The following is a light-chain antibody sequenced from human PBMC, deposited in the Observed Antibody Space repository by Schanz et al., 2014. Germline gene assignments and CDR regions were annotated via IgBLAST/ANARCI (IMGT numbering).Light chain of an antibody. CDR2: EVV. J-gene: IGLJ3*02. V-gene: IGLV2-11*01. CDR1: SSDVGAYNY. CDR3: AAWDDSLDGWA. Sequence: QSVLTQPRSVSGSPGQSVTISCTGTSSDVGAYNYVSWYQQHPGKAPKLILFEVVKRPTGVPARFSGSKSGTSASLAISGLQSEDETDYYCAAWDDSLDGWAFGGGTKLTVL.